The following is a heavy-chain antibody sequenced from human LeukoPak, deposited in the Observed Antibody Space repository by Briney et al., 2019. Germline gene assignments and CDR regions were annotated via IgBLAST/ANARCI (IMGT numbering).Heavy chain of an antibody. J-gene: IGHJ5*02. CDR2: INLDGSEK. Sequence: GGSLRLSCAASGFTFNNFWMSWVRQAPGKGLEWVANINLDGSEKYYVDSVKGRFNISRDNAKNSLYLQMNSLRAEDTAVYYCARGGAPYCSSTSCYEDWFDPWGQGTLVTISS. V-gene: IGHV3-7*05. CDR1: GFTFNNFW. CDR3: ARGGAPYCSSTSCYEDWFDP. D-gene: IGHD2-2*01.